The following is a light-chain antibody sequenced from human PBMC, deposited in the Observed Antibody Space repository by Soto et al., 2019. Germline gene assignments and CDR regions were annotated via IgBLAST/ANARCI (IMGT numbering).Light chain of an antibody. CDR2: GAS. V-gene: IGKV3-20*01. Sequence: EIVLTQSPGSLSLSPGERDTLSCRASQSVSSYLAWYQQKPGQAPRLLIYGASSRATGFPDRFSGSGSGTDFSLTIIRLEPEDSAVYYCQQYSSPPRTFGQGTKVDIK. CDR3: QQYSSPPRT. CDR1: QSVSSY. J-gene: IGKJ1*01.